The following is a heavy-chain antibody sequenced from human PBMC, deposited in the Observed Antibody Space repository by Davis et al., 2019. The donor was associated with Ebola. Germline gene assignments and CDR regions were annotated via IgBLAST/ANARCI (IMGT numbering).Heavy chain of an antibody. J-gene: IGHJ4*02. CDR3: AKAGHCGNYCSFDS. CDR2: ISSSGVTI. V-gene: IGHV3-48*01. D-gene: IGHD1-26*01. Sequence: GGSLRLSCAASGFTFSRYSMNWVRQAPGKGLEWVSYISSSGVTIYYADSVKGRFTISRDNSKNTLYLQMNSLRAEDTAVYYCAKAGHCGNYCSFDSWGQGTLVTVSS. CDR1: GFTFSRYS.